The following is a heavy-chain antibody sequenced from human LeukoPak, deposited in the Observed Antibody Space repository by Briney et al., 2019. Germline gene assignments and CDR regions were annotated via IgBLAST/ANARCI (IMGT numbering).Heavy chain of an antibody. CDR2: IYYSGST. D-gene: IGHD6-13*01. CDR1: GGSISSYY. Sequence: SETLSLTCTVSGGSISSYYWSWIRQPSGKGLEWIGYIYYSGSTNYNPSLKSRVTISVDTSKNQFSLKLSSVTAADTAVYYCARVRAGLVDYWGQGTLVTVSS. V-gene: IGHV4-59*01. J-gene: IGHJ4*02. CDR3: ARVRAGLVDY.